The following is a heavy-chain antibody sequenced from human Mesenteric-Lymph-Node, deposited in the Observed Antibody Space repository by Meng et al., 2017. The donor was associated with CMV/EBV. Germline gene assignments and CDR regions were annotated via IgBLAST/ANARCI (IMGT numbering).Heavy chain of an antibody. D-gene: IGHD3-16*02. J-gene: IGHJ6*02. V-gene: IGHV3-30*04. Sequence: GGSLRLSCAASGFTFSSYAMHWVRQAPGKGLEWVAVISYDGSNKYYADSVKGRFTISRDNSKNTLYLQMNSLRAEDTAVYYCARDQYMITFGGVIDHRYYYGMDAWGQGTTVTVSS. CDR2: ISYDGSNK. CDR1: GFTFSSYA. CDR3: ARDQYMITFGGVIDHRYYYGMDA.